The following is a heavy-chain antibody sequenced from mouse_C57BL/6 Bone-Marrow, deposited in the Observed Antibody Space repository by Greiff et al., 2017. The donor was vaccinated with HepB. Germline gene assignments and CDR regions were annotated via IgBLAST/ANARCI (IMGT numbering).Heavy chain of an antibody. D-gene: IGHD2-12*01. Sequence: EVKLVESGAELVKPGASVKLSCTASGFNIKDYYMHWVKQRTEQGLEWIGRIDPEDGETKYAPKFQGKATITADTSSNTAYLQLSSLTSEDTAVYYCARRNDDDGGSYAMDYWGQGTSVTVSS. CDR3: ARRNDDDGGSYAMDY. CDR1: GFNIKDYY. V-gene: IGHV14-2*01. J-gene: IGHJ4*01. CDR2: IDPEDGET.